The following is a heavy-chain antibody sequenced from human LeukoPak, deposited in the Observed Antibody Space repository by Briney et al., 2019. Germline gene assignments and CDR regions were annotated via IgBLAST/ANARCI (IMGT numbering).Heavy chain of an antibody. D-gene: IGHD6-19*01. J-gene: IGHJ4*02. Sequence: PGGSLRLSCAASGFTFSTYWMSWVRQAPGKGLEWVSVIYSGGSTYYADSVKGRFTISRDNSKNTLYLQMNSLRAEDTAVYYCAREGTGKAGDYWGQGTLVTVSS. CDR1: GFTFSTYW. V-gene: IGHV3-53*01. CDR2: IYSGGST. CDR3: AREGTGKAGDY.